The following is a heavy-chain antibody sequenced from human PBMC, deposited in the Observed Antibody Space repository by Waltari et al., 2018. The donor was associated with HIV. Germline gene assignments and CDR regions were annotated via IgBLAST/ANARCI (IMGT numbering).Heavy chain of an antibody. D-gene: IGHD1-1*01. CDR1: GASFNDYY. J-gene: IGHJ6*02. V-gene: IGHV4-34*02. CDR2: INQRGTQ. CDR3: ARVSLAVPQGTVHYYYGLDV. Sequence: QVQLQQWGAGLLKPSQTLSLTCAVYGASFNDYYWTWIRQSPVKGLEWFGEINQRGTQTSSPSVKFRVFRSVNTYKNQFSLGVDFLSAADSGLYVCARVSLAVPQGTVHYYYGLDVWGQGTTVIVSS.